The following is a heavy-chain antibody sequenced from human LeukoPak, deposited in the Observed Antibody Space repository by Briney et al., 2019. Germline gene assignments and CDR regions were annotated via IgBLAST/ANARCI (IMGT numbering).Heavy chain of an antibody. CDR3: AKQPPYGSEPYMDV. V-gene: IGHV3-21*04. Sequence: GGSLRLSCAASGFTFSSYSMNWVRQAPGKGLEWVSSISSSSSYIYYADSVKGRFTISRDNSKNTLYLQMNSLRAEDTAVYYCAKQPPYGSEPYMDVWGKGTTVTISS. D-gene: IGHD3-10*01. CDR2: ISSSSSYI. J-gene: IGHJ6*03. CDR1: GFTFSSYS.